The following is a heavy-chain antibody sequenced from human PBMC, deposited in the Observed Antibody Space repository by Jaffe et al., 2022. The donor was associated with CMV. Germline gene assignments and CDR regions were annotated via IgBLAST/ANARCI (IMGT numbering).Heavy chain of an antibody. Sequence: QVQLQESGPGLVKPSETLSLTCTVSGGSISTYYWAWIRQPPGKGLEWIGYITYTGTTNYSPSLRSRVTISVDRSNNQVHLNLRAVTAADTAVYYCAKDSPPHYGYYMDVWGKGANVSVSS. CDR3: AKDSPPHYGYYMDV. V-gene: IGHV4-59*01. J-gene: IGHJ6*03. CDR2: ITYTGTT. D-gene: IGHD3-16*01. CDR1: GGSISTYY.